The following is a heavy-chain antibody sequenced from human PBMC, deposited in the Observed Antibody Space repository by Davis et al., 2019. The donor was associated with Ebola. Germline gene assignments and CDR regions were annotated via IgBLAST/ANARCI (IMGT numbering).Heavy chain of an antibody. CDR1: GFTFSDYW. CDR3: ARVAYGDPWRWFDP. D-gene: IGHD4-17*01. V-gene: IGHV3-74*01. CDR2: INSDGSTT. Sequence: GESLKISCAASGFTFSDYWMHWVRQAPGKGLVWVSRINSDGSTTTYADSVKGRFTISRDNAKNTLYLQMNSLRAEDTAVDYCARVAYGDPWRWFDPWGQGTLVTVSS. J-gene: IGHJ5*02.